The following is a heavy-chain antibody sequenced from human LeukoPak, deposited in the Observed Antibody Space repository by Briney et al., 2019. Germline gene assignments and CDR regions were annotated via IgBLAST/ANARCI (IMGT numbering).Heavy chain of an antibody. Sequence: GGSLRLSCAASGFTFSSYEMNWVRQAPGKGLEWVSYISNSGSTRYYADSVKGRFTISRVNAKNSLYLQMNSLRAEDTAVYYCAREPYSGSYSGDFDYWGQGILVTVSS. D-gene: IGHD1-26*01. V-gene: IGHV3-48*03. J-gene: IGHJ4*02. CDR1: GFTFSSYE. CDR2: ISNSGSTR. CDR3: AREPYSGSYSGDFDY.